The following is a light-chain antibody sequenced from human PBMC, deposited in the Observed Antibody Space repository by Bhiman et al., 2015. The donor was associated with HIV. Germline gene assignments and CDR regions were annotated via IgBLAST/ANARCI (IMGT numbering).Light chain of an antibody. CDR2: DVS. CDR1: SNNIGNYNY. V-gene: IGLV2-23*02. Sequence: QSALTQPASVSGSPGQSITISCTGTSNNIGNYNYVSWYQHHPGKVPKLMIYDVSQRPSGVSNRFSGSKSGNTASLTISGLQADDEADYYCSSYAGHSIYVFGIGTKVTVL. CDR3: SSYAGHSIYV. J-gene: IGLJ1*01.